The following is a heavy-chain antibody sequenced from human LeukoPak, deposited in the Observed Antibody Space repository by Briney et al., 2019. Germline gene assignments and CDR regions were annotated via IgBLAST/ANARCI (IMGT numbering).Heavy chain of an antibody. V-gene: IGHV3-23*01. CDR1: GFTFSSYA. Sequence: GGSLRLSCAASGFTFSSYAMSWDRQAPGKGPEWVSAISGSGGSTYYADSVKGRFTISRDNSKNTLYLQMNSLRAEDTAVYYCARHLRGYSYGYYFDYWGQGTLVTVSS. CDR3: ARHLRGYSYGYYFDY. D-gene: IGHD5-18*01. CDR2: ISGSGGST. J-gene: IGHJ4*02.